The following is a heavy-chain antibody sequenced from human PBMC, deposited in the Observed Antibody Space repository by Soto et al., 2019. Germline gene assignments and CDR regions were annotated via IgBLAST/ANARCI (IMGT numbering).Heavy chain of an antibody. J-gene: IGHJ4*02. CDR3: ARDRAPLGLCYLDL. D-gene: IGHD2-21*01. Sequence: QVQLVQSGAEVKKPGSSVKISCKALGGSFSDYAISWVRQAPGQGLGWMGGIIPIFGTPNYGQKFQDRVTFTAHESTNTAYMELSRLTSEDMAVYYCARDRAPLGLCYLDLWGKGPQVTVSS. V-gene: IGHV1-69*01. CDR2: IIPIFGTP. CDR1: GGSFSDYA.